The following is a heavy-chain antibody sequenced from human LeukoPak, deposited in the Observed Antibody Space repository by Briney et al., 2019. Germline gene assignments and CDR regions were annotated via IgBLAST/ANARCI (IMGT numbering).Heavy chain of an antibody. CDR2: IHTDGRST. Sequence: GGSLRLSCAASGFTFSSYWMYWVRQAPGKGLVCVSRIHTDGRSTYYADSLKGRFTISRDNTKNSLYLQMNSLRAEDTAVYYCAKDGGSDPDSFDIWGQGTMVTVSS. CDR3: AKDGGSDPDSFDI. V-gene: IGHV3-74*01. J-gene: IGHJ3*02. D-gene: IGHD2-15*01. CDR1: GFTFSSYW.